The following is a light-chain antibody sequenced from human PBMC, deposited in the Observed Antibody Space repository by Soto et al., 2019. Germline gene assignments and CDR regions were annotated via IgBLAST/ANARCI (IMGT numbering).Light chain of an antibody. CDR1: QSVTSNY. CDR3: QQYGRLPLLYT. V-gene: IGKV3-20*01. CDR2: GAS. Sequence: EIVLTQSPGTLSLSPGEGATLSCRASQSVTSNYLAWYQQKPGQAPRLLIYGASTRAAGVPDRFSGSGSGTDFTLTITRLEPEDFAVYYWQQYGRLPLLYTFGQGTKLGVK. J-gene: IGKJ2*01.